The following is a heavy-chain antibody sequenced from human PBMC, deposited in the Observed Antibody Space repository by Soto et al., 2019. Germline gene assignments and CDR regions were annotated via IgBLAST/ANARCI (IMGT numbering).Heavy chain of an antibody. CDR3: ARVDSGWHDY. Sequence: SETLSLTCTVCGGSISSYYCSWIRQPPGKGLEWIGYIFYTGNTDYNPSLKSRVTISVDTSKNEFSLKLTSVTTADTAVYYCARVDSGWHDYWGQRTLVAVCS. V-gene: IGHV4-59*01. CDR1: GGSISSYY. J-gene: IGHJ4*02. D-gene: IGHD6-19*01. CDR2: IFYTGNT.